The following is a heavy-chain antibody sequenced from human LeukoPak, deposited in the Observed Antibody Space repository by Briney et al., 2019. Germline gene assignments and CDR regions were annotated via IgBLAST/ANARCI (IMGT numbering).Heavy chain of an antibody. D-gene: IGHD4-17*01. CDR3: ARGDYGDYFWFDP. Sequence: TGRSLRLSCAASGSTFSSYGMHWVRQAPGKGLEWVAVIWYDGSNKYYADSVKGRSTISRDNSKNTLYLQMNSLRAEDTAVYYCARGDYGDYFWFDPWGQGTLVTVSS. V-gene: IGHV3-33*08. CDR2: IWYDGSNK. CDR1: GSTFSSYG. J-gene: IGHJ5*02.